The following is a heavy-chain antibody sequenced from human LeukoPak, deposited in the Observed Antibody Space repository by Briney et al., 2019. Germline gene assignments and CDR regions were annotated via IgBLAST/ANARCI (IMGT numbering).Heavy chain of an antibody. CDR1: GGSISSSSYY. J-gene: IGHJ1*01. D-gene: IGHD1-26*01. V-gene: IGHV4-39*07. CDR2: IYHSGST. Sequence: PSETLSLTCTVSGGSISSSSYYWGWIRQPPGKGLEWIGSIYHSGSTNYNPSLKSRVTISVDKSKNQFSLKLSSVTAADTAVYYCAQTPVVGALPAEYFQHWGQGTLVTVSS. CDR3: AQTPVVGALPAEYFQH.